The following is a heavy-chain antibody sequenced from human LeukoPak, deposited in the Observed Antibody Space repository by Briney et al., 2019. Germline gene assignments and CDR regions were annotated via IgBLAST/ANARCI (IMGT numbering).Heavy chain of an antibody. D-gene: IGHD6-6*01. J-gene: IGHJ4*02. Sequence: GGSLRLSCAASGFTFSIYAMSWVRQAPGKGLEWVSGISGSGGSTYYADSVKGRFTISRDNSRNTLYLQMNSLRAEDTAVYYCAKSHSSASNFDYWGQGTLVTVSS. CDR1: GFTFSIYA. CDR2: ISGSGGST. V-gene: IGHV3-23*01. CDR3: AKSHSSASNFDY.